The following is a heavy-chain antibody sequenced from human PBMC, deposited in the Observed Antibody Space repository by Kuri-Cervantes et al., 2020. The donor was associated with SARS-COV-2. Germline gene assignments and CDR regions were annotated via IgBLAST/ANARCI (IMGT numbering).Heavy chain of an antibody. Sequence: GGSLRLSCAASGFTFSDYYMSWIRQAPGKGLEWVSYISSSGTTKYYADSVKGRFTISRDNAKNSLYLQRNSLRAEDTALYYCARQQLALYYYYYMDVWGKGTTVTVSS. CDR3: ARQQLALYYYYYMDV. J-gene: IGHJ6*03. CDR2: ISSSGTTK. D-gene: IGHD6-13*01. CDR1: GFTFSDYY. V-gene: IGHV3-11*01.